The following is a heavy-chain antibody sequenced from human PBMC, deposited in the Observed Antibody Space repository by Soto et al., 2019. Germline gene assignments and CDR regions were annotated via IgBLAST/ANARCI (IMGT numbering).Heavy chain of an antibody. Sequence: QVQLQESGPGLVKPSETLSLTCTVSGGSISRYYWSWLRQSPGMGLQMIGYVFYTGTTIYNPSLESRVTLSLVTSNNQFSLALTSVTAADTAVYYCARMPYTGINPPFDYWGRGILVTVSS. D-gene: IGHD1-26*01. J-gene: IGHJ4*02. CDR2: VFYTGTT. V-gene: IGHV4-59*01. CDR1: GGSISRYY. CDR3: ARMPYTGINPPFDY.